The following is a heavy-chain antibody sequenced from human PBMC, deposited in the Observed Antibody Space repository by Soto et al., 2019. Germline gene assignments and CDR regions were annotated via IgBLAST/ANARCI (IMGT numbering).Heavy chain of an antibody. Sequence: GGSLRLSCAASGFTFSSYGMHWVRQAPGKGLEWVAVIWYDGSNKYYADSVKGRFTISRDNSKNTLYLQMNSLRAEDTAVYYCATPYSGSYYLAGMDVWGQGTTVTVSS. CDR1: GFTFSSYG. J-gene: IGHJ6*02. CDR3: ATPYSGSYYLAGMDV. CDR2: IWYDGSNK. V-gene: IGHV3-33*01. D-gene: IGHD1-26*01.